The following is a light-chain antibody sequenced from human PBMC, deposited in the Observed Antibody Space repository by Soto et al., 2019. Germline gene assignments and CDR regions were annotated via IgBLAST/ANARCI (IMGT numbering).Light chain of an antibody. J-gene: IGKJ1*01. CDR3: QQYNNWPTWT. Sequence: LLMTQSPDTLAVSPGETVTLSCRASQSLSDNLAWYQQKTGQPPRLLIFRASTRASGIPARFSGSGSGTEFTLTISSLQSEDFAVYYCQQYNNWPTWTFGQGTKVDIK. V-gene: IGKV3-15*01. CDR2: RAS. CDR1: QSLSDN.